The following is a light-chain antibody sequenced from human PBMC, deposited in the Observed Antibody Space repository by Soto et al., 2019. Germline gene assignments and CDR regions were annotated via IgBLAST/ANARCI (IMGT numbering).Light chain of an antibody. Sequence: IVLSQSPGSRSLSHGERATLSCRASQSVSSSYLAWYQQKPGQAPRLLIYGASSRATGIPDRFSGSGSGTEFTLTISGLQSEDSAVYFCQQYNNWPFSFGQGTRLEI. V-gene: IGKV3-20*01. CDR3: QQYNNWPFS. J-gene: IGKJ5*01. CDR2: GAS. CDR1: QSVSSSY.